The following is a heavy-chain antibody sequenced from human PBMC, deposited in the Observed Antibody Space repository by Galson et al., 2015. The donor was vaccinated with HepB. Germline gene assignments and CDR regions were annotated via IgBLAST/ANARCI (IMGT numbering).Heavy chain of an antibody. Sequence: SLRLSCAASGFTFSDYYMSWIRQAPGKGLEWVSYISSSSSYTNYADSVKGRFTISRDNAKNSLYLQMNSLRAEDTAVYYCARDTDSSGYYYLDYWGQGTLVTVSS. J-gene: IGHJ4*02. V-gene: IGHV3-11*06. D-gene: IGHD3-22*01. CDR2: ISSSSSYT. CDR3: ARDTDSSGYYYLDY. CDR1: GFTFSDYY.